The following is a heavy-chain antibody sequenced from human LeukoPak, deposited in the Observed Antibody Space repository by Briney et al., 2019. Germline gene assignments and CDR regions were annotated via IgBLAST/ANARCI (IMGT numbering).Heavy chain of an antibody. CDR2: MNPNSGNT. J-gene: IGHJ5*02. CDR1: GYTLTSYD. D-gene: IGHD4-23*01. CDR3: ARDFYGGNWFDP. V-gene: IGHV1-8*01. Sequence: GASVKVSCKASGYTLTSYDINWVRQATGQGLEWMGWMNPNSGNTAYAQKFQGRVTITRNTSISTAYMELSSLRSEDTAVYYCARDFYGGNWFDPWGQGTLVTVSS.